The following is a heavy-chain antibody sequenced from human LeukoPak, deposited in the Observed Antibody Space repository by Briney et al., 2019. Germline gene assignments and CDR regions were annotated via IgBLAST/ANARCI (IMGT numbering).Heavy chain of an antibody. V-gene: IGHV3-48*03. CDR3: SRRAILTGHTDVFDV. CDR1: GFTLRSHE. J-gene: IGHJ3*01. CDR2: SSANGNSR. Sequence: PGGSLRLSCAASGFTLRSHEMNWVRQAPGKGLEWVSYSSANGNSRYYADSVKGRFTISRDNAKNSLYLQMNSLRAEDTAVYYCSRRAILTGHTDVFDVWGQGTEVTVSS. D-gene: IGHD3-9*01.